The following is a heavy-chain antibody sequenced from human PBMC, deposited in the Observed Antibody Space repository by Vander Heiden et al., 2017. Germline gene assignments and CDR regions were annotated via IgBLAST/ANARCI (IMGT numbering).Heavy chain of an antibody. CDR1: GGSISRSGYY. J-gene: IGHJ5*02. CDR3: APFNYDFWSGLPNWFDP. D-gene: IGHD3-3*01. V-gene: IGHV4-39*01. Sequence: QLQLLESGPGLVKPSETLSLTCTISGGSISRSGYYLVGLRQPPGKGLEWIGSIYYSGSTYYNPSLKSRVTISVDTSKNQFSLKLSSVTAADTAVYYCAPFNYDFWSGLPNWFDPWGQGTLVTVSS. CDR2: IYYSGST.